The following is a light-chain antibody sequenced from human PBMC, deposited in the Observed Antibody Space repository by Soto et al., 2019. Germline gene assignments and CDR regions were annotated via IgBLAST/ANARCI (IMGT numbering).Light chain of an antibody. CDR1: QVIGSRY. V-gene: IGKV3-20*01. J-gene: IGKJ2*01. CDR2: GAS. Sequence: EIVMTQSPGTLSLSPGERATISCRASQVIGSRYLAWYHQKSGQAPRLLIYGASSRATGVPDRFSGSGSGTDFTLTISRLEPEDFGVYYCRQFGSSIPHIFGQGTKLEIK. CDR3: RQFGSSIPHI.